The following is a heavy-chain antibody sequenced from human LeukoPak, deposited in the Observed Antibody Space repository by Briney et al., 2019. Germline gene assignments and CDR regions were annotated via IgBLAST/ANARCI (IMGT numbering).Heavy chain of an antibody. CDR2: IYSGGST. Sequence: GGSLRLSCAASGFTFSNYEMNWVRQAPGKGLEWVSVIYSGGSTYYADSVKGRFTISRDNSKNTLYLQMNSLRAEDTAVYYCAIVDTAMDPWGQGTQVIVSS. V-gene: IGHV3-53*01. J-gene: IGHJ5*02. CDR1: GFTFSNYE. D-gene: IGHD5-18*01. CDR3: AIVDTAMDP.